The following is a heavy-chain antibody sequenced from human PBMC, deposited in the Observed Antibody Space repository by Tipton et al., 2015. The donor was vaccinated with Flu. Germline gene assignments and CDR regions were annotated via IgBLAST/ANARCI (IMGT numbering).Heavy chain of an antibody. CDR3: ARGPLPDSKWHNGMDV. J-gene: IGHJ6*02. CDR2: IGTAADT. Sequence: QLVQSGAEVKKPGESLKISCKGSGYSFTTYWIGWVRQMPGKGLEWVSGIGTAADTYYADSVKGRFTISRENAKKLLYLQMKSLRAGDTAVYYCARGPLPDSKWHNGMDVWGQGTSVTVFS. CDR1: GYSFTTYW. D-gene: IGHD4-11*01. V-gene: IGHV3-13*01.